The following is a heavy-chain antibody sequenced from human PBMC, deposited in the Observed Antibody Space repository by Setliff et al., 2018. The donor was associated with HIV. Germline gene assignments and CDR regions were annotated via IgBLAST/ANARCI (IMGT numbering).Heavy chain of an antibody. Sequence: GASVKVSCKASGGTFSSYAISWVRQAPGQGLEWTGGIIPILGIANYAQKFQGRVTITADESTSTAYMELSSLRSEDTAVYYCARDLRGGYSYGYYYYGMDVWGQGTTVTVSS. CDR3: ARDLRGGYSYGYYYYGMDV. V-gene: IGHV1-69*10. J-gene: IGHJ6*02. CDR1: GGTFSSYA. D-gene: IGHD5-18*01. CDR2: IIPILGIA.